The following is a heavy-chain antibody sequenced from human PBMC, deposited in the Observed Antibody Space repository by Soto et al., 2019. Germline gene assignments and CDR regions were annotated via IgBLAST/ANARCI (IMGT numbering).Heavy chain of an antibody. V-gene: IGHV3-30-3*01. CDR1: GFTFSSYA. J-gene: IGHJ4*02. CDR3: ARDWWSYYYDSSGTIDPDY. Sequence: GGSLRLSCAASGFTFSSYAMHWVRQAPGKGLEWVAVISYDGSNKYYADSVKGRFTISRDNSKNTLYLQMNSLRAEDTAVYYCARDWWSYYYDSSGTIDPDYWGQGT. D-gene: IGHD3-22*01. CDR2: ISYDGSNK.